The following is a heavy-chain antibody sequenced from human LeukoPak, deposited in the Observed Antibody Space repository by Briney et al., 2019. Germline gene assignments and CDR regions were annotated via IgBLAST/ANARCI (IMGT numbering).Heavy chain of an antibody. V-gene: IGHV4-61*09. Sequence: SQTLSLICTVSGDSITSGSYYWSWIRQPAGKGPEWIGHIHTNGGTKYNPSLASRVTISLETSDNQFSLELNSVTATDTAVYYCARSIAVTGKRWLDPWGQGTLVTVSS. D-gene: IGHD6-19*01. CDR2: IHTNGGT. CDR3: ARSIAVTGKRWLDP. J-gene: IGHJ5*02. CDR1: GDSITSGSYY.